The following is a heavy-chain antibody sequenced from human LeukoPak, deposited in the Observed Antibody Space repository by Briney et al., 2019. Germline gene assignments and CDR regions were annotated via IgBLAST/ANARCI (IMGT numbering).Heavy chain of an antibody. D-gene: IGHD3-10*01. V-gene: IGHV3-48*04. CDR1: GFTFNTYS. J-gene: IGHJ4*02. Sequence: GGSLRLSCAASGFTFNTYSMNWVRQAPGKGLEWVSYISSSSNPILYADSVRGRFTISRDNTKNSLHLQLHSLRGADTAVYYCTRDPGRVRGVLGFDYWGQGTLVTVSS. CDR2: ISSSSNPI. CDR3: TRDPGRVRGVLGFDY.